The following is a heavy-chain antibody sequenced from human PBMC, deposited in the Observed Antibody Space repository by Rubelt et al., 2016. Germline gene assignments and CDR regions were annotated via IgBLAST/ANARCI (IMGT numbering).Heavy chain of an antibody. CDR1: GFSLSTSGMC. CDR3: ARAYSSGWPYYFDY. D-gene: IGHD6-19*01. V-gene: IGHV2-5*08. CDR2: IDWDDDK. Sequence: QVTLRESGPALVKPTQTLTLTCTFSGFSLSTSGMCVSWIRQPPGKALEWLARIDWDDDKRYSPSLKSRLTITKDTSKNQVVLTMTNMDPVDTATYYCARAYSSGWPYYFDYWGQGTLVTVSS. J-gene: IGHJ4*02.